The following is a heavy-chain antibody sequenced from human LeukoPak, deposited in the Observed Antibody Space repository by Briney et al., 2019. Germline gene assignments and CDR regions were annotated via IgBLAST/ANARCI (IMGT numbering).Heavy chain of an antibody. V-gene: IGHV1-2*02. J-gene: IGHJ4*02. Sequence: ASVKVSCKASGYTFTGYYIHWVRQAPGQGLEWMGIINPSGGSPSYAQKFQGRVTMTRDTSISTAYMELSRLRSDDTAVYYCARVSWGYDFWSGFDYWGQGTLVTVSS. CDR3: ARVSWGYDFWSGFDY. CDR2: INPSGGSP. D-gene: IGHD3-3*01. CDR1: GYTFTGYY.